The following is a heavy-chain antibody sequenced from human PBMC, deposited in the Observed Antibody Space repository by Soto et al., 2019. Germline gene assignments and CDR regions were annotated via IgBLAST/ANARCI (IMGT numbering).Heavy chain of an antibody. CDR1: GFTVSSNY. CDR2: IYSGGST. D-gene: IGHD2-15*01. Sequence: EVPLVESGGGLIQPGGSLRLSCAASGFTVSSNYMSWVRQAPGKGLEWVSVIYSGGSTYYADSVKGRFTISRDNSKNTLYLQMNSLRAEDTAVYYCARSSGGGSGPFPFDYWGQGTLVTVSS. V-gene: IGHV3-53*01. J-gene: IGHJ4*02. CDR3: ARSSGGGSGPFPFDY.